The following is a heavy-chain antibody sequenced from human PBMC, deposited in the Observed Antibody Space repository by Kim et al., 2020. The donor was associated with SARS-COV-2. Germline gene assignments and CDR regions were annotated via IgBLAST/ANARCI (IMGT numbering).Heavy chain of an antibody. CDR3: ARDWGADRIAVAGTFDY. V-gene: IGHV3-7*03. CDR1: GFTFSSYW. D-gene: IGHD6-19*01. J-gene: IGHJ4*02. CDR2: IKQDGSEK. Sequence: GGSLRLSCAASGFTFSSYWMSWVRQAPGKGLEWVANIKQDGSEKYYVDSVKGRFTISRDNAKNSLYLQMNSLRAEDTAVYYCARDWGADRIAVAGTFDYWGQGTLVTVSS.